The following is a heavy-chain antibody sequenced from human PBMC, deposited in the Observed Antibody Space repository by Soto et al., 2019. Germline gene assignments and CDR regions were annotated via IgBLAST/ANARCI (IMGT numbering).Heavy chain of an antibody. V-gene: IGHV2-26*01. J-gene: IGHJ3*02. CDR2: IFSNDEK. Sequence: QVTLKESGPVLVKPTEPLTLTCTVSGFSLSNARMGVSWIRQPPGKALEWLAHIFSNDEKSYSTSLKSRLTISKDTSKSQVVLTMTNMDPVDTATYYCARHSKRIRYGDYHGYAFDIWGQGTMVTVSS. CDR3: ARHSKRIRYGDYHGYAFDI. CDR1: GFSLSNARMG. D-gene: IGHD4-17*01.